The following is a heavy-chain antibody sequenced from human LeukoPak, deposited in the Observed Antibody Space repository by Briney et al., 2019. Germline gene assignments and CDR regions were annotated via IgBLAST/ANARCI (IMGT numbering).Heavy chain of an antibody. CDR1: GYSISSGYY. Sequence: SETLSLTCTVSGYSISSGYYWGWIRQPPGKGLEWIGSIYHSGSTYYNPSLKSRVTISVDTSKNQFSLKLSSVTAADTAVYYCARAPTDSSGYSSYYYYMDVWGKGTTVTVSS. CDR2: IYHSGST. CDR3: ARAPTDSSGYSSYYYYMDV. J-gene: IGHJ6*03. V-gene: IGHV4-38-2*02. D-gene: IGHD3-22*01.